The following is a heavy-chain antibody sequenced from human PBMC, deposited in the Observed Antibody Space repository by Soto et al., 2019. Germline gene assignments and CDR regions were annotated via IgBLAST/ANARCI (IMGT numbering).Heavy chain of an antibody. CDR2: IYSGGST. CDR1: GFTVSSNY. V-gene: IGHV3-53*04. Sequence: EVQLVESGGGLVQPGGSLRLSCAASGFTVSSNYMSWVRQAPGKGLEWVSVIYSGGSTYYADSVKGRFTISRHNSKNTRYIPMNSLRAEDTAVYYWASDVTFGGVVVRSGYFDLWGRGTLVTVSS. J-gene: IGHJ2*01. D-gene: IGHD3-16*02. CDR3: ASDVTFGGVVVRSGYFDL.